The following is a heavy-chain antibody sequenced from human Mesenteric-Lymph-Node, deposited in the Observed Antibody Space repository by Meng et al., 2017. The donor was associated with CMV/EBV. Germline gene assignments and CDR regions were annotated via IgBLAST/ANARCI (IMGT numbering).Heavy chain of an antibody. CDR3: AKTFYSGSGTYYTLDY. D-gene: IGHD3-10*01. Sequence: GESLKISCAASGFIFSNYGMYWVRQAPGKGLEWVALIWHDGTNQKYADSVKGRFTISRDNSKETLYLQMNSLRAEDTAVYYCAKTFYSGSGTYYTLDYWGQGTLVTVSS. CDR1: GFIFSNYG. V-gene: IGHV3-33*06. CDR2: IWHDGTNQ. J-gene: IGHJ4*02.